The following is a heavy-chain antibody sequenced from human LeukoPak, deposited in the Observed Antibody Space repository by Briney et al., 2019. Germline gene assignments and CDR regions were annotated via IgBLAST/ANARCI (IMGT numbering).Heavy chain of an antibody. D-gene: IGHD5-18*01. CDR1: GGSISSYY. V-gene: IGHV4-59*01. Sequence: NPSETLSLTCTVSGGSISSYYWSWIRQPPGKGLEWIGYIYYSGSTNYNPSLKSRVTISVDTSKNQFSLKLSSVTAADTAVYYCARGGYSYGFQISWFDPWGQGTPVTVSS. CDR3: ARGGYSYGFQISWFDP. CDR2: IYYSGST. J-gene: IGHJ5*02.